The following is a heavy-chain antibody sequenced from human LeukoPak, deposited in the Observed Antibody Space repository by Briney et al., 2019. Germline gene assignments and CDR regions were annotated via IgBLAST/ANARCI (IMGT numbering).Heavy chain of an antibody. J-gene: IGHJ5*02. CDR2: ISYDGSNK. CDR1: GFTFSSYG. Sequence: PGGSLRLSCAASGFTFSSYGMHWVRQAPGKGLEWVAVISYDGSNKYYADSVKGRFTISRDNSKNTLYLQMNSLRDEDTAVYYCARDSSGWYDHWGQGTLVTVSS. D-gene: IGHD6-19*01. CDR3: ARDSSGWYDH. V-gene: IGHV3-30*03.